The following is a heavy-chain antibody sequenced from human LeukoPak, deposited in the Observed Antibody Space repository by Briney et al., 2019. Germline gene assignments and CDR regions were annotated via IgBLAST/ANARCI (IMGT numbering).Heavy chain of an antibody. J-gene: IGHJ6*04. V-gene: IGHV4-34*01. D-gene: IGHD6-13*01. CDR3: APRPYSSSWYGDV. CDR1: GGSFSGYY. CDR2: INHSGST. Sequence: PSETLSLTCAVYGGSFSGYYWSWIRQPPGKGLEWIGEINHSGSTKYNPSLKSRVTISVDRSKNQFSLKVSSVTAADTAVYYCAPRPYSSSWYGDVWGKGTTVTISS.